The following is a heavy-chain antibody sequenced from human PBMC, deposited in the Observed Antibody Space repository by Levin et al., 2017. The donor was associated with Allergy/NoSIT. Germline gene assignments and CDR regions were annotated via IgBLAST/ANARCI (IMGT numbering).Heavy chain of an antibody. D-gene: IGHD3-9*01. CDR3: AGETIDAFDI. CDR2: IKQDGSEK. CDR1: EFTFSNYW. J-gene: IGHJ3*02. Sequence: GGSLRLSCAASEFTFSNYWMNWVRQAPGKGLEWVANIKQDGSEKYYVDSVKGRFTISRDNAKNSLYLQMNSLRAEDTAVYYCAGETIDAFDIWGQGTMVTVSS. V-gene: IGHV3-7*01.